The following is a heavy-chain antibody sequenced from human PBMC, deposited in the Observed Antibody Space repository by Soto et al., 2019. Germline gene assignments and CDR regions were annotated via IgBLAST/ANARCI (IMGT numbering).Heavy chain of an antibody. CDR1: GDSVSSNSAA. V-gene: IGHV6-1*01. Sequence: PSQTLSLTCVISGDSVSSNSAAWNWIRQSPSRGLEWLGRTYYRSKWYNDYAVSVKSRITINPDTSKNQFSLQLNSVTPEDTAVYYCASSSSWRNGFGMDVWGQGTTVTVSS. CDR2: TYYRSKWYN. J-gene: IGHJ6*02. D-gene: IGHD6-13*01. CDR3: ASSSSWRNGFGMDV.